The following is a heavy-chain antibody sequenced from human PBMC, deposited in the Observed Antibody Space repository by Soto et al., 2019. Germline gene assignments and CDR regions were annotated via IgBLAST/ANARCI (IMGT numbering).Heavy chain of an antibody. V-gene: IGHV4-34*01. CDR3: ARGGYYGAGSYYGNYYYGMDV. D-gene: IGHD3-10*01. J-gene: IGHJ6*02. CDR2: INHSGST. Sequence: PSETLSLTCAVYGGSFSGYYWSWIRQPPGKGLEWIGEINHSGSTNYNPSLKSRVTISVDTSKNQFSLKLSSVTAADTAVYYCARGGYYGAGSYYGNYYYGMDVWGQGTTVTVSS. CDR1: GGSFSGYY.